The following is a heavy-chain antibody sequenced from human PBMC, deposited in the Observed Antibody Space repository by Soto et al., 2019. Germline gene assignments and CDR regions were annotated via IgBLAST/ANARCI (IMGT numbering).Heavy chain of an antibody. Sequence: GSLRLSCAASGFTFSSFALSWVRQAPGKGLEWVSAISGSGDGTDYADSVKGRFTISRDNSKNTLYLQMNSLRAEDTAVYYCAGPGYSSQDYWGQGALVTVSS. CDR3: AGPGYSSQDY. CDR1: GFTFSSFA. J-gene: IGHJ4*02. V-gene: IGHV3-23*01. CDR2: ISGSGDGT. D-gene: IGHD5-18*01.